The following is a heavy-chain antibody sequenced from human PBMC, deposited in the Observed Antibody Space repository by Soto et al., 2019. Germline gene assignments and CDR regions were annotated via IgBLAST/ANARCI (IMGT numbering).Heavy chain of an antibody. V-gene: IGHV4-34*01. Sequence: PSETLSLTCAVYGGSFSGYYWSWIRQPPGKGLEWIGEINHSGSTNYNPSLKSRVTISVDTSKNQFSLKLSSVTAADTAVYYCARGSIWFGGTKGMDVWGQGTTVTVSS. J-gene: IGHJ6*02. CDR2: INHSGST. CDR1: GGSFSGYY. D-gene: IGHD3-10*01. CDR3: ARGSIWFGGTKGMDV.